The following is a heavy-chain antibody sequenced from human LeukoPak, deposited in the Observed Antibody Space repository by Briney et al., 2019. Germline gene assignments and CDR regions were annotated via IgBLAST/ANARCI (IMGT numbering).Heavy chain of an antibody. CDR2: ISPAGSET. CDR3: ARFGYVAAVDV. V-gene: IGHV3-7*01. D-gene: IGHD2-15*01. J-gene: IGHJ4*02. Sequence: GGSLRLSCAASGFSFSAYWMTWIRQAPGTGLEWVANISPAGSETYYVDPVKGRFSISRDNAKNLVYLQMNSLRAEDTAVYHCARFGYVAAVDVWGQGTPVTVSS. CDR1: GFSFSAYW.